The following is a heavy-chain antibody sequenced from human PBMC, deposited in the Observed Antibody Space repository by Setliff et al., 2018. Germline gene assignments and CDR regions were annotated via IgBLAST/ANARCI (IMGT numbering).Heavy chain of an antibody. J-gene: IGHJ4*02. CDR3: VIPFCAGTTCPPS. Sequence: ASVQVSCKASAYTFSGYYIHWVRQAPGQGLQWMGWINPNSGDTSYAQKFQGRVTMTRDTSISTAYMEVSRLRSDDTAVYYCVIPFCAGTTCPPSWGQGALVTVSS. CDR1: AYTFSGYY. CDR2: INPNSGDT. D-gene: IGHD2-2*01. V-gene: IGHV1-2*02.